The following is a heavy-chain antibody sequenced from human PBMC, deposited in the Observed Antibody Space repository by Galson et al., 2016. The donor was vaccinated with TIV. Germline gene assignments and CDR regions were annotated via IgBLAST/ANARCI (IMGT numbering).Heavy chain of an antibody. CDR2: INAGDGST. D-gene: IGHD6-13*01. Sequence: VSCKASGYTFTTYGTHWVRQAPGHRLEWMGWINAGDGSTKYSQNFQGRLSITTDTSATTAYMELSSLRSEDTAVYFCARGSSWSPFYGMDVWGQGTTVIVSS. CDR1: GYTFTTYG. V-gene: IGHV1-3*01. CDR3: ARGSSWSPFYGMDV. J-gene: IGHJ6*02.